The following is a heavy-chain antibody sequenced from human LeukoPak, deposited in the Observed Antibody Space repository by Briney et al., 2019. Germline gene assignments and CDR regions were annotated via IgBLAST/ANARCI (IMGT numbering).Heavy chain of an antibody. CDR1: GYTFTGYY. Sequence: ASVKVSCKASGYTFTGYYMHWVRQAPGQGLEWMGWINPNSGGTNYAQKFQGRVTMTRDTSISTAYMELSRLRSDDTAVYYCAIPMITFGGVIATSRDIDYWGQGTLVTVSS. CDR2: INPNSGGT. D-gene: IGHD3-16*02. V-gene: IGHV1-2*02. CDR3: AIPMITFGGVIATSRDIDY. J-gene: IGHJ4*02.